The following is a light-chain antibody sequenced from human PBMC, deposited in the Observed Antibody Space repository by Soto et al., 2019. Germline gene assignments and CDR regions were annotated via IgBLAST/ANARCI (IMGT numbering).Light chain of an antibody. V-gene: IGKV1-5*03. CDR1: QSISTW. CDR2: QAS. J-gene: IGKJ1*01. CDR3: QQYNSYSRT. Sequence: DIRMTQSPSAVSASVGDRVTSTWRSSQSISTWLAWYQQKPGKAPKLLIYQASSLQSGVPSRFSGSGSETEFTLTISSLLPDDFATYFCQQYNSYSRTFGQGTKVDIK.